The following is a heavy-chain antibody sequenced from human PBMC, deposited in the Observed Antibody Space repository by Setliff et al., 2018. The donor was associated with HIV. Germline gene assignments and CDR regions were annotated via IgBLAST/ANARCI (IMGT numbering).Heavy chain of an antibody. CDR3: ARQMAVSGAFDI. V-gene: IGHV5-51*01. CDR1: GYTFSNYW. CDR2: IYPGDSDI. Sequence: PGESLKISCKGSGYTFSNYWIAWVRQMPGKGLEWMGIIYPGDSDIIYSPSFQGQVTISADKSISTAYLQWSSLKASDTAMYYCARQMAVSGAFDIWGQGTMVTVSS. D-gene: IGHD6-19*01. J-gene: IGHJ3*02.